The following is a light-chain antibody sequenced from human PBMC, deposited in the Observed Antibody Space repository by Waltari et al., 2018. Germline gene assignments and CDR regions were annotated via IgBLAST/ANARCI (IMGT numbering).Light chain of an antibody. J-gene: IGLJ1*01. CDR1: SGHISYA. V-gene: IGLV4-69*01. Sequence: QLVVTQSPSASASLGASVKLTCTLSSGHISYAIAWHQQQPEKGPRYLMKVNRDGGHTKGDGIPDPFSGSSAGAESYLTISSLQSEDEADYYCQTWGTGIQVFGAGTKVTVL. CDR3: QTWGTGIQV. CDR2: VNRDGGH.